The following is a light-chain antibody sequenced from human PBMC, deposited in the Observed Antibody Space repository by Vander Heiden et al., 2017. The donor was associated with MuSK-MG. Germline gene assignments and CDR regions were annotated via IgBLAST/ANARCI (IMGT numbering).Light chain of an antibody. V-gene: IGLV2-14*01. CDR3: TCCTSSGTLWV. CDR1: SSDVGGYNY. J-gene: IGLJ3*02. Sequence: QPALPQPAPVSGSPGQSIPIPCTGTSSDVGGYNYVSWYQQPPAKAPKLWCVEVSNRPSGVPNRFPGSKSGTTASPTTSGLQAEKGSEDDCTCCTSSGTLWVFGGGTKLTV. CDR2: EVS.